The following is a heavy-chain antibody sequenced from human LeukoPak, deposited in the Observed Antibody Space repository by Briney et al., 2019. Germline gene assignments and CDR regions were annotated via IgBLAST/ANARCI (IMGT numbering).Heavy chain of an antibody. D-gene: IGHD1-26*01. V-gene: IGHV4-4*07. CDR1: GGSISSYY. Sequence: SETLSLTCTVSGGSISSYYWSWIRQPAGKGLEWIGRIYTSGSTNYNPSLKSRVTMSVDTSKNQFSLKLSSVTAADTAVYYYAGGSYYGVFDYWGQGTLVTVSS. CDR2: IYTSGST. J-gene: IGHJ4*02. CDR3: AGGSYYGVFDY.